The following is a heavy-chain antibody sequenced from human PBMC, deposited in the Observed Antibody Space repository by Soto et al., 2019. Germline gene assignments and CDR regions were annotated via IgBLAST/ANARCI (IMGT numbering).Heavy chain of an antibody. Sequence: PGGSLRLSCAASGFTFSSYAMHWVRQAPGKGPEWVAVISYDGSNKYYADSVKGRFTISRDNSKNTLYLQMNSLRAEDTAVYYCARVTLGYCSGGSCYHSVLSHGMDVWGQGTTVTVSS. CDR2: ISYDGSNK. V-gene: IGHV3-30-3*01. CDR3: ARVTLGYCSGGSCYHSVLSHGMDV. CDR1: GFTFSSYA. D-gene: IGHD2-15*01. J-gene: IGHJ6*02.